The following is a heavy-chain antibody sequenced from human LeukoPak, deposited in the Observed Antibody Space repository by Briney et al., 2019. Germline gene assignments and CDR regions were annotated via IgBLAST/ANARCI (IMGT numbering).Heavy chain of an antibody. CDR2: IYYSGST. CDR1: GGSLSSYY. Sequence: SETLSLTCTVSGGSLSSYYWSWIRQPPGKGLEWIGYIYYSGSTNYNPSLTSRVAISVDSSRNQFSPKLSSVTAADTAVYYRAGMATILYGMDVWGQGTTVTVSS. D-gene: IGHD5-12*01. J-gene: IGHJ6*02. V-gene: IGHV4-59*01. CDR3: AGMATILYGMDV.